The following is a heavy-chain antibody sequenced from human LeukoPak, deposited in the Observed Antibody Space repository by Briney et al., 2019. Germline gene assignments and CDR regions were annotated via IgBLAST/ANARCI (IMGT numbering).Heavy chain of an antibody. D-gene: IGHD1-26*01. CDR1: GYSISSGYY. Sequence: KPSETLSLTCAVSGYSISSGYYWGWIRQPPGKGLEWIGSIYHSGSTYYNPSLKSRVTISVDTSKNQFSLKLSSVTAADAAVYYCARPAREYVGATPLYYYYYMDVWGKGTTVTDSS. CDR2: IYHSGST. V-gene: IGHV4-38-2*01. J-gene: IGHJ6*03. CDR3: ARPAREYVGATPLYYYYYMDV.